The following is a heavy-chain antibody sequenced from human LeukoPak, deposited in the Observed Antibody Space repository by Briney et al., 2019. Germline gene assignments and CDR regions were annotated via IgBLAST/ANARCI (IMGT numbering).Heavy chain of an antibody. D-gene: IGHD3-22*01. CDR2: ISTNSGTI. CDR3: AREGYYYDSSGYYVIDY. CDR1: GFTFSSYN. Sequence: GVSLRLSCVASGFTFSSYNVNWVRQAPGKGLEWVSYISTNSGTIYYSDSVKGRFTISRDNVKNSLYLQMNSLRAEDTAMYYCAREGYYYDSSGYYVIDYWGQGTLVTVSS. V-gene: IGHV3-48*01. J-gene: IGHJ4*02.